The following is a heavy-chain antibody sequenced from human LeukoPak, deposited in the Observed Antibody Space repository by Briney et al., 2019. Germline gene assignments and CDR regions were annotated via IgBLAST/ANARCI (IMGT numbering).Heavy chain of an antibody. CDR3: ATDGSERDIDN. CDR2: AWNDGRTT. CDR1: GFTFWKYG. Sequence: GGSLRLSCATSGFTFWKYGMHWVRQAPGKGLEWVAIAWNDGRTTHHADSVKGRFSISRDNSTNTLYLQMNSLRAEDTAVYYCATDGSERDIDNWGRGTLVTVSA. D-gene: IGHD1-26*01. J-gene: IGHJ4*02. V-gene: IGHV3-33*01.